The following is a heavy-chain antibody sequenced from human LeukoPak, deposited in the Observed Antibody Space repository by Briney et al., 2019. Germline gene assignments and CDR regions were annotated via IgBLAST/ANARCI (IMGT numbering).Heavy chain of an antibody. V-gene: IGHV3-64*01. D-gene: IGHD1-14*01. Sequence: AGGSLRLSCAASGFIFSGHPMLWVRQAPGKGLECVSAISPDGTKTYYTNSVKGRFTISRDNSKNTLYLQMGSLRDEDMAMHYCAREEPAGSTDYWGQGTLVTVSS. CDR3: AREEPAGSTDY. J-gene: IGHJ4*02. CDR2: ISPDGTKT. CDR1: GFIFSGHP.